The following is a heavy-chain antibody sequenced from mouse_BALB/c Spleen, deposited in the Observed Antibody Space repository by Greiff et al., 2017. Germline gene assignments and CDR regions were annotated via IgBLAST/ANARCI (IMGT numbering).Heavy chain of an antibody. V-gene: IGHV3-6*02. D-gene: IGHD2-4*01. Sequence: VQLQQSGPGLVKPSQSLSLTCSVTGYSITSGYYWNWIRQFPGNKLEWMGYISYDGSNNYNPSLKNRISITRDTSKNQFFLKLNSVTTEDTATYYCAREGNYDYDYFDYWGQGTTLTVSS. CDR2: ISYDGSN. CDR3: AREGNYDYDYFDY. J-gene: IGHJ2*01. CDR1: GYSITSGYY.